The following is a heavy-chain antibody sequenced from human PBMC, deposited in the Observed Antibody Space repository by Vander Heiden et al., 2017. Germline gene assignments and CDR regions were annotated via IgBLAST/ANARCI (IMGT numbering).Heavy chain of an antibody. D-gene: IGHD3-22*01. CDR2: ISSSSSYI. Sequence: EVQLVESGGGLVKPGGSLSLSCAASGFTFSSYSMNWVRQAPGKGLEWVSSISSSSSYIYYADSVKGRFTISRDNAKNSLYLQMNSLRAEDTAVYYCARDTSVVVIAYWGQGTLVTVSS. CDR3: ARDTSVVVIAY. CDR1: GFTFSSYS. V-gene: IGHV3-21*01. J-gene: IGHJ4*02.